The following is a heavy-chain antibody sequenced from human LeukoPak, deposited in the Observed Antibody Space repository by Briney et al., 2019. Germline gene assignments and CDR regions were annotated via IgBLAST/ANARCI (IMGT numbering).Heavy chain of an antibody. CDR3: ARASSVKQQLVYFDY. V-gene: IGHV3-30*04. CDR2: ISYDGSNK. CDR1: GFTFSSYA. Sequence: GGSLRLSCAASGFTFSSYAMHWVRQVPGKGLEWVAVISYDGSNKYYADSVKGRFTISRDNSKNTLYLQMNSLRAEDTAVYYCARASSVKQQLVYFDYWGQGTLVTVSS. J-gene: IGHJ4*02. D-gene: IGHD6-13*01.